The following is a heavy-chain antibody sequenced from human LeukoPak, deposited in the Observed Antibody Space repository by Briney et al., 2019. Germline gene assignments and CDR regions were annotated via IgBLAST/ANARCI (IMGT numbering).Heavy chain of an antibody. CDR1: GYTFAGYY. D-gene: IGHD3-22*01. CDR2: INPNGGGT. Sequence: ASVKVSCKASGYTFAGYYIHWVRQAPGQGLEWMGWINPNGGGTNYAQRFQGRVTMTRDTSISTAYMGLSRLQSNDTAMYFCARGMYDSRPVWGQGSLVAVSS. V-gene: IGHV1-2*02. J-gene: IGHJ4*02. CDR3: ARGMYDSRPV.